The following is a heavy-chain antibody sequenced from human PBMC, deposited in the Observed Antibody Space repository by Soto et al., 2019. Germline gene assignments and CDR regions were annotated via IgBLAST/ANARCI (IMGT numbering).Heavy chain of an antibody. CDR1: GGSISSYY. D-gene: IGHD3-16*01. J-gene: IGHJ5*02. V-gene: IGHV4-59*01. CDR3: ARTLYRLRGNWFDP. CDR2: IYYSGST. Sequence: SETLSLTCTVSGGSISSYYWSWIRQPPGKGLEWIGYIYYSGSTNYNPSLKSRVTISVDTSKNQFSLKLSSVTAADTAVYYCARTLYRLRGNWFDPWGHGTLVTVSS.